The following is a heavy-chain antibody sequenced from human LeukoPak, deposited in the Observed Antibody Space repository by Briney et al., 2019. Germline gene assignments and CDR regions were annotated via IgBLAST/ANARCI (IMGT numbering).Heavy chain of an antibody. V-gene: IGHV5-51*07. CDR1: GYSLTSYW. Sequence: GESLKISRKGSGYSLTSYWLGWVHQMPGKGLEWMGTIYPGDSDTRYSPSFQGQVTISADNSSSTAYLQWSSLKASDTAMYYCASGQWLGFDYWGQGTLVTASS. J-gene: IGHJ4*02. D-gene: IGHD6-19*01. CDR2: IYPGDSDT. CDR3: ASGQWLGFDY.